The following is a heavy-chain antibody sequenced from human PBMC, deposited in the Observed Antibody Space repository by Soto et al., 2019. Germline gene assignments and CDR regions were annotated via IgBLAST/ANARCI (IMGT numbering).Heavy chain of an antibody. CDR1: GFIFRDSA. CDR3: HSDFWNGFPPD. CDR2: MTDKRYNYAT. Sequence: GGSLRLSCAASGFIFRDSAVHWVRQASGKGLEWIGRMTDKRYNYATAYAASVKGRFTVSREDSISVGYLQMDNLKVEDTATYYCHSDFWNGFPPDWGQGTTVTVSS. V-gene: IGHV3-73*01. J-gene: IGHJ6*02. D-gene: IGHD3-3*01.